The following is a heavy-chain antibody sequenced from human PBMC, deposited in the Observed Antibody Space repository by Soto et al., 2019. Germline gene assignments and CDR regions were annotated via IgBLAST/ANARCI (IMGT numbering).Heavy chain of an antibody. CDR2: ISAHNGNT. V-gene: IGHV1-18*01. CDR3: ARGRYGDY. J-gene: IGHJ4*02. CDR1: GYAFTTYG. D-gene: IGHD1-1*01. Sequence: QVHLVQSGAEVKKPGASVKVSCPGSGYAFTTYGITWVRQAPGQGLEWMGWISAHNGNTNYAQTRQGRVTVTRDTSTSTAYMELRSLRYDGTAVYYGARGRYGDYWGQGAVVTVSS.